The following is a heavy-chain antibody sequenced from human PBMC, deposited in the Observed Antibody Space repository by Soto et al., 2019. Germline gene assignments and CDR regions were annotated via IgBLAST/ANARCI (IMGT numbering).Heavy chain of an antibody. J-gene: IGHJ4*02. CDR3: AHRSG. CDR2: IYSGGST. V-gene: IGHV3-66*01. CDR1: GFTVSSNY. Sequence: EVQLVESGGGLVQPGGSLRLSCAASGFTVSSNYMSWVRQAPGKGLEWVSVIYSGGSTYYADSVKGRFTISRDNSKNTLYREVNGLGREDRAVYYCAHRSGWGEGTLVTVSS. D-gene: IGHD3-22*01.